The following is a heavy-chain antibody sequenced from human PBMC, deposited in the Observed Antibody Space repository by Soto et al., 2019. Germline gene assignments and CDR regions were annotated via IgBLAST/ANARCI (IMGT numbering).Heavy chain of an antibody. V-gene: IGHV3-23*01. CDR3: AKERDNGADRYYFDD. J-gene: IGHJ4*02. D-gene: IGHD2-8*01. CDR1: GFTFSSYA. Sequence: EVQLLESGGILVHPGGSLRLSCAASGFTFSSYAMTWGRQAPGKGLEWVSAISGSGDSTYYADSVKGRFTISRDQSKNTLYLQMHSLRAEDTAVYFCAKERDNGADRYYFDDWGQGTLVTVSS. CDR2: ISGSGDST.